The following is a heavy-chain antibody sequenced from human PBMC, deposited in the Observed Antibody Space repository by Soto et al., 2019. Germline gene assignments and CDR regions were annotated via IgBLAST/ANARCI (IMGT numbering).Heavy chain of an antibody. V-gene: IGHV1-3*05. CDR3: ARDMMMRATVTTGGGMDV. J-gene: IGHJ6*02. CDR2: INAGNGNT. CDR1: GYTFTSYA. D-gene: IGHD4-17*01. Sequence: QVQLVQSGAEEKKPGASVKVSCKASGYTFTSYAMHWVRQAPGQRLEWMGWINAGNGNTKYSQKFQGRVTITRDTSASTAYMELSSLRSEDTAVYYCARDMMMRATVTTGGGMDVWGQGTTVTVSS.